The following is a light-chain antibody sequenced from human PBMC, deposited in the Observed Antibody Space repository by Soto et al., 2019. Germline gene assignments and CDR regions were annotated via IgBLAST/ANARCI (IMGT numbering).Light chain of an antibody. CDR2: AVF. CDR1: QSIGTD. Sequence: DIQMTQSPSSLSASIGDRVTLTCRASQSIGTDLNWYQQRPGKAPKLLIYAVFSLQSGVSSRFSGSGSGTDFTLSINSLQREDFATYYCQQTYSAPPLFGQGTKVDIK. V-gene: IGKV1-39*01. CDR3: QQTYSAPPL. J-gene: IGKJ1*01.